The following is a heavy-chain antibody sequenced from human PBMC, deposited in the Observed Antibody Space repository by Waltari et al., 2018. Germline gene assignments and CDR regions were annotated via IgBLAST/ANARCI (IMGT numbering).Heavy chain of an antibody. D-gene: IGHD1-1*01. CDR1: GFTVSSNY. V-gene: IGHV3-66*02. CDR2: SYSVCST. Sequence: EVQLVESGGGLVQPGGSLRLSCAASGFTVSSNYMSWVRQAPGKGLEWVSVSYSVCSTYYADSVKGRFTISRDNSKNTLYLQMNSLRAEDTAVYYCAKDNRARYFYGMDVWGQGTTVTVSS. CDR3: AKDNRARYFYGMDV. J-gene: IGHJ6*02.